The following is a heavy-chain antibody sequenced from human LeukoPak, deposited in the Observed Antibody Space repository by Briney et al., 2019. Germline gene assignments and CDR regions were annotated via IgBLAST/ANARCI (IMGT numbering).Heavy chain of an antibody. CDR2: INSDGSST. Sequence: QTGGSLRLSCAASGFTFSSYWMHWVRQAPGKGLVWVSRINSDGSSTSYADSVKGRFTISRDNAKNSLYLQMNSLRAEDTAVYYCARRSPNYYFDYWGQGTPVTVSS. CDR1: GFTFSSYW. CDR3: ARRSPNYYFDY. J-gene: IGHJ4*02. V-gene: IGHV3-74*01.